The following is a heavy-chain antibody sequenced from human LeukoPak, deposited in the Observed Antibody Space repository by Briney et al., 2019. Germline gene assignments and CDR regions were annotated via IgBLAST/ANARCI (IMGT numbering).Heavy chain of an antibody. CDR1: GGSISSNGYY. D-gene: IGHD2-2*01. CDR3: ARGGSTSSRGYMDV. V-gene: IGHV4-39*07. Sequence: SETLSLTCTVSGGSISSNGYYWGWIRQPPGKGLEWIGEINHSGSTNYNPSLKSRVTISVDTSKNQFSLKLSSVTAADTAVYYCARGGSTSSRGYMDVWGKGTTVTVSS. CDR2: INHSGST. J-gene: IGHJ6*03.